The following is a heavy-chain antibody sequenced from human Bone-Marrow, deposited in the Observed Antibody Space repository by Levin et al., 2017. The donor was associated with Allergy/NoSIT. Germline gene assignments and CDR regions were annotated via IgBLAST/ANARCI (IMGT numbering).Heavy chain of an antibody. CDR1: GFDFSNYG. Sequence: PGGSLRLSCIASGFDFSNYGMHWVRQAPGKGLEWVAVISFDSGDKHYADSVKGRFTISRDNSKNMFYLQMNSLSGEDTAVYYCAKQETESYFEYWGQGILVTVSS. CDR3: AKQETESYFEY. J-gene: IGHJ4*02. V-gene: IGHV3-30*18. CDR2: ISFDSGDK.